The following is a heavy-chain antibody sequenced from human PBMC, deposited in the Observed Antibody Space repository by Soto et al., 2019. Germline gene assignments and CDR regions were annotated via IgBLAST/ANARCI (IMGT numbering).Heavy chain of an antibody. Sequence: QVQLVESGGGVVQPGTSLRLSCAASGFTFSSYAMHWVRQAPGKGLAWVAVMSYDGGNRFYADSVKGRFTISRDNSKNTLYLQMNGLRAEDTAVYYCAKGRASWFFDLWGRGTLVTVSS. V-gene: IGHV3-30*18. CDR3: AKGRASWFFDL. J-gene: IGHJ2*01. CDR1: GFTFSSYA. CDR2: MSYDGGNR.